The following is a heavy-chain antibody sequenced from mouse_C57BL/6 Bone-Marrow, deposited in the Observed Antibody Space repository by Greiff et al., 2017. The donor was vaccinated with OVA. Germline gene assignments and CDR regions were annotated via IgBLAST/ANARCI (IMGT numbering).Heavy chain of an antibody. J-gene: IGHJ1*03. D-gene: IGHD6-1*01. Sequence: QVQLQQPGAELVKPGASVKLSCKASGYTFTSYWMQWVKQRPGQGLEWIGEIDPSDSHTNYNQKFKGKATLTVDTSSSTAYMHLSSLTSEDSSVYKYAILSAEEDWYFDVWGKGTTVTVSS. CDR2: IDPSDSHT. V-gene: IGHV1-50*01. CDR3: AILSAEEDWYFDV. CDR1: GYTFTSYW.